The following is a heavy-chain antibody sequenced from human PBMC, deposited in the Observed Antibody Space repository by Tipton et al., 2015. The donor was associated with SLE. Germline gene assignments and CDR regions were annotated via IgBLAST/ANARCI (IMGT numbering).Heavy chain of an antibody. D-gene: IGHD3-10*01. J-gene: IGHJ5*02. CDR1: GGPISSGSYY. CDR3: AIRYVQFLWFGPNGFDP. CDR2: IYTSGST. Sequence: TLSLTCTVSGGPISSGSYYWSWIRQPAGKGLEWIGYIYTSGSTNYNPSLKSRVTISVDTSKNQFSLKLNSVTAADTAVYYCAIRYVQFLWFGPNGFDPWGQGALVTVSS. V-gene: IGHV4-61*09.